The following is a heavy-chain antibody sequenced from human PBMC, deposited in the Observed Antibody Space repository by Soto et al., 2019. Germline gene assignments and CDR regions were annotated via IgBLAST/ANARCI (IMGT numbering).Heavy chain of an antibody. CDR2: ISGDSNTI. Sequence: EVQLEASGGGLVQPGGSLRLSCDASGFTFRRYSMSWVRQAPGKGLEWVSYISGDSNTIDYADSVQGRFTTSRDNAKNSLYLQMNSLRDEDAAVYYCARGIAYDLRSSYIAYWGQGTLLTVCS. CDR3: ARGIAYDLRSSYIAY. D-gene: IGHD3-3*01. CDR1: GFTFRRYS. V-gene: IGHV3-48*02. J-gene: IGHJ4*02.